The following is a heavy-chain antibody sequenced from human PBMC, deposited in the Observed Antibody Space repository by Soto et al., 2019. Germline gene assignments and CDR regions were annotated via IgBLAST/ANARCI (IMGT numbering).Heavy chain of an antibody. CDR2: IYYSGST. Sequence: SETLSLTCTVCGGSMSSYYWSWIRQPPGQGLEWFGYIYYSGSTNCNPSLKSRVTISVDTSKNHFSLELSSVTAADTALYYCAREAGLDWLVDVWGQGASVTVSS. V-gene: IGHV4-59*01. CDR1: GGSMSSYY. J-gene: IGHJ6*02. CDR3: AREAGLDWLVDV. D-gene: IGHD3-9*01.